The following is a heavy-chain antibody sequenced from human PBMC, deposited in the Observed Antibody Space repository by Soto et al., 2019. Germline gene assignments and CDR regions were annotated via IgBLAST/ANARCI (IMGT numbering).Heavy chain of an antibody. D-gene: IGHD6-19*01. CDR1: GGTFSSYA. CDR3: ARGEAVAGDYYCGMDV. J-gene: IGHJ6*02. Sequence: SVKVSCKASGGTFSSYAISWVRQAPGQGLEWMGGIIPIFSRANYAQKFQGRVTITADKSTSTAYMELSSLRSEDTAVYYCARGEAVAGDYYCGMDVWGQGTTVTVSS. CDR2: IIPIFSRA. V-gene: IGHV1-69*06.